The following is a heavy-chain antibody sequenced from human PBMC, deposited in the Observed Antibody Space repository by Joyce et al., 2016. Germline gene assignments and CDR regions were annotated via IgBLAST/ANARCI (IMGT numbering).Heavy chain of an antibody. V-gene: IGHV4-39*07. D-gene: IGHD2-2*01. Sequence: QLHLQESGPGLVRPSETLSLTCTVSGGSIISSDFYWGWIRQAPGKGLEWIANVYYTGGTYYNPALRSRSTISVDPSKNQFSLKLTSVTAADTAVYYCARDGCSTLTCTGNWFDPWGQGTLVAVSS. J-gene: IGHJ5*02. CDR3: ARDGCSTLTCTGNWFDP. CDR1: GGSIISSDFY. CDR2: VYYTGGT.